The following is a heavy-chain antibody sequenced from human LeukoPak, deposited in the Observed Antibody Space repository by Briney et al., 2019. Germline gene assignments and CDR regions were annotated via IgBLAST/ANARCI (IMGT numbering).Heavy chain of an antibody. D-gene: IGHD3-3*01. CDR2: ISSSSSYI. V-gene: IGHV3-21*04. CDR3: AKDYTGDLAFDI. Sequence: GGSLRLSCAASGFTFSSYSFNWVRQAPGKGLEWVSSISSSSSYIYYADSVKGRFTISRDNAKNSLYLQMNSLRAEDTALYYCAKDYTGDLAFDIWGQGTMVTVSS. CDR1: GFTFSSYS. J-gene: IGHJ3*02.